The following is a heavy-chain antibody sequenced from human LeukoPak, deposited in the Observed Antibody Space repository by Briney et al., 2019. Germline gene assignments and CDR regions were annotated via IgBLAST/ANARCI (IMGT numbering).Heavy chain of an antibody. CDR2: INHSGST. V-gene: IGHV4-34*01. CDR3: ARDGGSYYYYYYGMDV. J-gene: IGHJ6*02. Sequence: SETLSLTCAVYGGSFSGYYWSWIRQPPGKGLEWIGEINHSGSTNYNPSLKSRVTISVDTSKNQFSLKLSSVTAADTAVYYCARDGGSYYYYYYGMDVWGQGATVTVSS. D-gene: IGHD1-26*01. CDR1: GGSFSGYY.